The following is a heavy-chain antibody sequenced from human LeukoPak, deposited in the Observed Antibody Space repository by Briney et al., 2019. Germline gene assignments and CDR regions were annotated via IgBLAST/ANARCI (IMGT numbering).Heavy chain of an antibody. J-gene: IGHJ4*02. CDR2: IRYDGSNK. CDR1: GFTFSSYG. V-gene: IGHV3-30*02. D-gene: IGHD6-6*01. CDR3: AKDSRASGIAARRQGNFDY. Sequence: TGGSLRLSCAASGFTFSSYGMYWVRQAPGKGLEWVAFIRYDGSNKYYADSVKGRFTISRDNSKNTLYLQMNSLRAEDTAVYYCAKDSRASGIAARRQGNFDYWGQGTLVTVSS.